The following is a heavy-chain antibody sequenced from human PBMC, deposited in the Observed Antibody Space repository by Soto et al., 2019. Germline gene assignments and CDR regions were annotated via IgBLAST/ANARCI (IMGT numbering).Heavy chain of an antibody. CDR1: GFTFSSYA. CDR3: AKAITMIVVVITPFDY. D-gene: IGHD3-22*01. Sequence: LRLSCAASGFTFSSYAMSWVRQAPGKGLEWVSAISGSGGSTYYADSVKGRFTISRDNSKNTLYLQMNSLRAEDTAVYYCAKAITMIVVVITPFDYWGQGTLVTVSS. V-gene: IGHV3-23*01. CDR2: ISGSGGST. J-gene: IGHJ4*02.